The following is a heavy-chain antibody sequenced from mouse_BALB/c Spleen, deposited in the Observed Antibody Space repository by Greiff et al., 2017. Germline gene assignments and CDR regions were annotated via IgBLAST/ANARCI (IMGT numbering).Heavy chain of an antibody. CDR3: ARREDYGSSYFYWYFDV. D-gene: IGHD1-1*01. CDR1: GYSITSDYA. V-gene: IGHV3-2*02. Sequence: EVKLVESGPGLVKPSQSLSLTCTVTGYSITSDYAWNWIRQFPGNQLEWMGYISYSGSTSYNPSLKSRISITRDTSKNQFFLQLNSVTTEDTATYYCARREDYGSSYFYWYFDVWGAGTTVTVSS. CDR2: ISYSGST. J-gene: IGHJ1*01.